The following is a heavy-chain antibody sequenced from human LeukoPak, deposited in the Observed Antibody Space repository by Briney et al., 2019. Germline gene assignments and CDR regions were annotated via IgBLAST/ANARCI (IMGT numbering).Heavy chain of an antibody. Sequence: ASVKVSCKASGYTFTGYYMHWVRQAPGQGLEWMGRINPNNGATSYAQKLQGRVTITGDTSISAAYMELSSLRSDDTAVYYCTRETGSYHGNDYWGQGTLVTVSS. CDR2: INPNNGAT. CDR3: TRETGSYHGNDY. CDR1: GYTFTGYY. V-gene: IGHV1-2*06. J-gene: IGHJ4*02. D-gene: IGHD1-26*01.